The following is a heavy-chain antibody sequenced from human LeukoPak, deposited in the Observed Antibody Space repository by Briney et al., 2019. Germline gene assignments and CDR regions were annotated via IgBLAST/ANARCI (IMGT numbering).Heavy chain of an antibody. CDR3: ARSQQLLYYYYGMDV. J-gene: IGHJ6*02. CDR1: SGSISDYY. Sequence: SETLSLTCTVSSGSISDYYWSWIRQPAGKGLEWIGRIYSSGSTYYNPSLKSRVTISVDTSKNQFSLKLSSVTAADTAVYYCARSQQLLYYYYGMDVWGQGTTVTVSS. CDR2: IYSSGST. D-gene: IGHD2-2*01. V-gene: IGHV4-4*07.